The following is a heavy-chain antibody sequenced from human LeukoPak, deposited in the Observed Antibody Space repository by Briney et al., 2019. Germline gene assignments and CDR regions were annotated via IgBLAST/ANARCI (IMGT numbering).Heavy chain of an antibody. Sequence: GGSLRLSCGASGFAFSSYWMTWLRQAPGKGLEFVANIDPAGSATYYADSVKGRFTISRDNTKNLLYLQMNSLTAEDSAVYHCGRFGYVSAVDPWGQGALVTVSS. D-gene: IGHD2-15*01. CDR3: GRFGYVSAVDP. V-gene: IGHV3-7*01. CDR1: GFAFSSYW. CDR2: IDPAGSAT. J-gene: IGHJ5*02.